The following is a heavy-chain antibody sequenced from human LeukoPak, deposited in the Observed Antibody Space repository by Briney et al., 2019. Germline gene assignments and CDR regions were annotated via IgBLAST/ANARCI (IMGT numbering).Heavy chain of an antibody. Sequence: PGRSLRLSCAASGFTFSNYAMQWVRQAPGKGLEWVAVISYDGINKYYADSVKGRLTISRDNSKNTLYLQMNSLRAEDTAVYYCAKDAPTVLILFDYWGQGTLVTVSS. CDR1: GFTFSNYA. CDR3: AKDAPTVLILFDY. CDR2: ISYDGINK. V-gene: IGHV3-30-3*01. J-gene: IGHJ4*02. D-gene: IGHD4-23*01.